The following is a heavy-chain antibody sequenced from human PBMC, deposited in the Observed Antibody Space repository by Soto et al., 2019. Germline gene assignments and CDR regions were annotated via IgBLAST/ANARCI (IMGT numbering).Heavy chain of an antibody. CDR1: GGSISSYY. V-gene: IGHV4-59*01. D-gene: IGHD3-3*01. CDR2: IYYSGST. CDR3: ASSLYDFWSGYSRDYYYYMDV. J-gene: IGHJ6*03. Sequence: PSETLSLTCTVSGGSISSYYWSWIRQPPGKGLEWIGYIYYSGSTNYNPSLKSRVTISVDTSKNQFSLKLSSVTAADTAVYYCASSLYDFWSGYSRDYYYYMDVWGKGTTVTVSS.